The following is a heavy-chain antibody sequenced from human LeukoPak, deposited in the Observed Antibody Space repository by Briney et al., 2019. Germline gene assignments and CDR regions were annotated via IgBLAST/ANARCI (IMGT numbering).Heavy chain of an antibody. J-gene: IGHJ4*02. Sequence: SETLSLTCTVSGGSISSYYWSWVRQPPGKGLEWIGYIYYSGSTNYNPSLKSRVTISVDMSKNQFSLKLSSVTAADTAVYYCARADYYDSSCFDYWGQGTLVTVSS. CDR3: ARADYYDSSCFDY. V-gene: IGHV4-59*01. CDR1: GGSISSYY. CDR2: IYYSGST. D-gene: IGHD3-22*01.